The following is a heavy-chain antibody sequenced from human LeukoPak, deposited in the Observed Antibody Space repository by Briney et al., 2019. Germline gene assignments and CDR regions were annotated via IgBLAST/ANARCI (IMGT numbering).Heavy chain of an antibody. J-gene: IGHJ4*02. Sequence: ASVKVPCKASGYAFSSYGLSWVRQAPGQGLEWLGWISGYNGNTDYAQKLQGRVTMTTDTSTSTAYMELWGLRSDDTAVYYCARGSGGSYRHPYYFDFWGQGSLVTVSS. V-gene: IGHV1-18*01. CDR3: ARGSGGSYRHPYYFDF. CDR2: ISGYNGNT. D-gene: IGHD2-15*01. CDR1: GYAFSSYG.